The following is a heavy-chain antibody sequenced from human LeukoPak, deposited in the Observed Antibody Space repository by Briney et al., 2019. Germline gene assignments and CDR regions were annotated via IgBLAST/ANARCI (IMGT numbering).Heavy chain of an antibody. CDR3: ARSGVRLGTDFDH. Sequence: GALSLSCAASGFTFSTYSMDWVRPTPGKGLEWVSSISGNSRNIYYADSVKGRFTISRDYAKNSLYLQMNSLRAEDTAIYYCARSGVRLGTDFDHWGQGTVVTVSS. CDR1: GFTFSTYS. V-gene: IGHV3-21*01. CDR2: ISGNSRNI. D-gene: IGHD3-16*01. J-gene: IGHJ4*02.